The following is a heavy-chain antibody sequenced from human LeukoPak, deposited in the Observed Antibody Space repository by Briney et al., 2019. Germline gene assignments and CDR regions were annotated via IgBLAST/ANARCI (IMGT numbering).Heavy chain of an antibody. J-gene: IGHJ4*02. CDR2: IKQDGSEK. D-gene: IGHD5-24*01. Sequence: GGSLRLSCAVSGFTFSSYWMSWVRQAPGKGLEWVANIKQDGSEKYYVDSVKGRFTISRDNSKNTLYLQMNSLRAEDTAVYYCAKGPLSELAVDYWGQGTLVTVSS. CDR3: AKGPLSELAVDY. V-gene: IGHV3-7*01. CDR1: GFTFSSYW.